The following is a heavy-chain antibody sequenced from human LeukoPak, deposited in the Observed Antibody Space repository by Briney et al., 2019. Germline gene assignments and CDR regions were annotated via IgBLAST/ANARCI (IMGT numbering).Heavy chain of an antibody. CDR3: AKVGAVAGTGDKSFDY. V-gene: IGHV3-73*01. CDR2: IRSKANSYAT. CDR1: GFTFSGSA. D-gene: IGHD6-19*01. Sequence: GGSLRLSCAASGFTFSGSAMHWVRQASGKGLEWVGRIRSKANSYATAYAASVKGRFTISRDDSKNTAYLQMNSLRAEDTAVYYCAKVGAVAGTGDKSFDYWGQGTLVTVSS. J-gene: IGHJ4*02.